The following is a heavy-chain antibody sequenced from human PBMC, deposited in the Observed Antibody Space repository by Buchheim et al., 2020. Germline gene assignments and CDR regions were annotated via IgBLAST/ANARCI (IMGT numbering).Heavy chain of an antibody. CDR2: ISFDGNSK. Sequence: QEQLVESGGGVVQPGRSLRLSCAASGFTFKAYDIHWVRQVPGKGLEWVALISFDGNSKYYGDSVKGRFTISRDNSKDTLFLQMDSLRAEDTAVYYCATKGGYAYGDDAFDIWGQGT. CDR3: ATKGGYAYGDDAFDI. D-gene: IGHD5-18*01. CDR1: GFTFKAYD. V-gene: IGHV3-30*03. J-gene: IGHJ3*02.